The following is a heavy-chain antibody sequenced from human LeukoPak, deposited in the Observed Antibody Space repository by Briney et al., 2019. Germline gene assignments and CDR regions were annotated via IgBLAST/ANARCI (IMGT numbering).Heavy chain of an antibody. CDR2: ISGSGGST. Sequence: PGGSLRLSCAASGFTFSSYGMHWVRQAPGKGLEWVSAISGSGGSTYYADSVKGRFTISRDNSKNTLYLQMNSLRAEDTAVYYCARTSKATVVRGYFDYWGQGTLVTVSS. CDR1: GFTFSSYG. CDR3: ARTSKATVVRGYFDY. V-gene: IGHV3-23*01. J-gene: IGHJ4*02. D-gene: IGHD4-23*01.